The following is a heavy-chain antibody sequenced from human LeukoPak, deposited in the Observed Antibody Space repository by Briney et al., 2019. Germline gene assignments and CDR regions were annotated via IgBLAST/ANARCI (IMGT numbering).Heavy chain of an antibody. Sequence: GGSLRLSCAASGFTFSNYGMHWVRQAPGKGLEWVAFIRYDGTNKYYAYSVKGRLTISRDNSKNTLYLQMSSLRAEDTAVYYCAKEKKYYYDSTGYPGYDYWGQGTLVTVSS. J-gene: IGHJ4*02. CDR1: GFTFSNYG. D-gene: IGHD3-22*01. V-gene: IGHV3-30*02. CDR3: AKEKKYYYDSTGYPGYDY. CDR2: IRYDGTNK.